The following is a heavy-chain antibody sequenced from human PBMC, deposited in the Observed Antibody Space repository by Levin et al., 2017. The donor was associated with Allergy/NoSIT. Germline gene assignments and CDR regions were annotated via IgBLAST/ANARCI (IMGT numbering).Heavy chain of an antibody. Sequence: GGSLRLSCAASGFTFSSYAMSWVRQAPGKGLEWVSGIHDSGRYTYYADVVKGRSTISRDNSKNTLYLQMNSLGVEDTALYYWAKFTGPAGDYVSSDSYDMCGQGTMVTV. CDR1: GFTFSSYA. CDR2: IHDSGRYT. J-gene: IGHJ3*02. CDR3: AKFTGPAGDYVSSDSYDM. V-gene: IGHV3-23*01. D-gene: IGHD3-22*01.